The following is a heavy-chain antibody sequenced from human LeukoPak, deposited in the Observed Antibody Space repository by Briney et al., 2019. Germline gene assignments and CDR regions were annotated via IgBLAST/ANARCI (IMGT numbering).Heavy chain of an antibody. CDR2: FDAENDET. CDR3: ATEKAWNHGGFDY. CDR1: EYTVTELS. V-gene: IGHV1-24*01. D-gene: IGHD1-14*01. Sequence: ASVKVSCKVSEYTVTELSFHWVRQAPGEGLEWMGGFDAENDETIYAQKFQGRVTVTQDTSTDTAYMELSSLRSEDTAVYYCATEKAWNHGGFDYWGQGAPVIVSS. J-gene: IGHJ4*02.